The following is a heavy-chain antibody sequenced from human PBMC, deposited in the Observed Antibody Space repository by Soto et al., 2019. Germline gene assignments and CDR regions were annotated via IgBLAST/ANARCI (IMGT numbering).Heavy chain of an antibody. J-gene: IGHJ4*02. CDR3: ARVQNPY. CDR2: IYSGGST. D-gene: IGHD4-4*01. Sequence: GGSLRLSCAASGFTFSSYSMNWVRQAPGKGLEWVSVIYSGGSTYYADSVKGRFTISRDNSKNTLYLQMNSLRAEDTAVYYCARVQNPYWGQGTLVTVSS. CDR1: GFTFSSYS. V-gene: IGHV3-66*01.